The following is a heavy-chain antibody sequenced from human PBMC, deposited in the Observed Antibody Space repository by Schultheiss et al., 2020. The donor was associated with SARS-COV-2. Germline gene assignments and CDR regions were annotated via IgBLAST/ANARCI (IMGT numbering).Heavy chain of an antibody. J-gene: IGHJ6*03. CDR2: IYSGGST. CDR1: GFTVSSNY. V-gene: IGHV3-53*05. CDR3: AREDNPHEYYYYYYMDV. D-gene: IGHD1-1*01. Sequence: GGSLRLSCAASGFTVSSNYMSWVRQAPGKGLEWVSVIYSGGSTYYADSVKGRFTISRENAKNSLYLQMNSLRAEDTAVYYCAREDNPHEYYYYYYMDVWGKGTTVTVSS.